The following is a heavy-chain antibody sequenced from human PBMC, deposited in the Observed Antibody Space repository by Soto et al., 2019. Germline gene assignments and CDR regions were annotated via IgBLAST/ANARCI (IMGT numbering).Heavy chain of an antibody. J-gene: IGHJ4*02. V-gene: IGHV3-49*04. CDR2: IRSKAYGGTT. D-gene: IGHD2-2*01. CDR1: GFTFGDYA. CDR3: TRDNIVVVPAAIAFGY. Sequence: PGGSLRLSCTASGFTFGDYAMSWVRQAPGKELEWVGFIRSKAYGGTTEYAASVKGRFTISRDDSKSIAYLQMNSLKTEDTAVYYCTRDNIVVVPAAIAFGYWGEGTPVTVSS.